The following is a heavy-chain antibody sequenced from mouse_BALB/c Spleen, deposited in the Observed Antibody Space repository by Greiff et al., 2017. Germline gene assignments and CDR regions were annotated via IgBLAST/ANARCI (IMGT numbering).Heavy chain of an antibody. CDR1: GYTFTSYW. V-gene: IGHV1-7*01. CDR2: INPSTGYT. Sequence: QVHVKQSGAELAKPGASVKMSCKASGYTFTSYWMHWVKQRPGQGLEWIGYINPSTGYTEYNQKFKDKATLTADKSSSTAYMQLSSLTSEDSAVYYCARWGDPYYFDYWGQGTTLTVSS. CDR3: ARWGDPYYFDY. J-gene: IGHJ2*01.